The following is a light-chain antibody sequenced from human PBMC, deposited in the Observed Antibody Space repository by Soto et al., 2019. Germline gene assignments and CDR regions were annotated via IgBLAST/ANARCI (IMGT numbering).Light chain of an antibody. Sequence: EIVLTQSPGTLSLSPGERATLSCRASQSVSSSYLAGYQQKPGQAPRLLIYGASSRATGIPDRFSGSGSGTDFTLTICRLEPEDFAVYYCQQYGSSSITCGQGTRL. CDR2: GAS. V-gene: IGKV3-20*01. CDR3: QQYGSSSIT. CDR1: QSVSSSY. J-gene: IGKJ5*01.